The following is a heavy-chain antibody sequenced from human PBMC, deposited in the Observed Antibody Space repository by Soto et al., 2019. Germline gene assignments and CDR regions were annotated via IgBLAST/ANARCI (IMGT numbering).Heavy chain of an antibody. CDR1: GGSFSGYY. J-gene: IGHJ4*02. CDR3: ARDKSPYSSGWHNRHFDY. D-gene: IGHD6-19*01. V-gene: IGHV4-34*01. CDR2: INHSGST. Sequence: SETLSLTCAVYGGSFSGYYWSWIRQPPGKGLEWIGEINHSGSTNYNPSLKSRVTISVDTSKNQFSLKLSSVTAADTAVYYCARDKSPYSSGWHNRHFDYWGQGTLVTVSS.